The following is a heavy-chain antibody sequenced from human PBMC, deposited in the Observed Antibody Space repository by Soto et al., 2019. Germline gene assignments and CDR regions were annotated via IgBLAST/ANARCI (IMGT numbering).Heavy chain of an antibody. J-gene: IGHJ5*02. V-gene: IGHV4-4*02. Sequence: QVQLQESGPGLVKPSGTLSLTCAVSGGSINNNNWWSWLRQPPGKGLEWIGEIYHNGTTNYNASLKSRLTILIDKSKNHFSLKLSSVTAADTAVYYCATSYELKLFDPWGQGTLVTVSS. CDR3: ATSYELKLFDP. CDR2: IYHNGTT. CDR1: GGSINNNNW. D-gene: IGHD3-3*01.